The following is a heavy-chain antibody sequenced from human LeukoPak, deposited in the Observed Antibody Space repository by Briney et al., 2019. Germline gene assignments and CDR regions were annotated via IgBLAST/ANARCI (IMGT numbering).Heavy chain of an antibody. Sequence: QPGGSLRLSCAASGFTFSSYAMHWVRQAPGKGLEWVAVISYDGSNKYYADSVKGRFTISRDNSKNTLYLQMNSLRAEDTAVYYCARDRRQIVVALVDYWGQGTLVTVSS. J-gene: IGHJ4*02. CDR3: ARDRRQIVVALVDY. V-gene: IGHV3-30-3*01. D-gene: IGHD3-22*01. CDR1: GFTFSSYA. CDR2: ISYDGSNK.